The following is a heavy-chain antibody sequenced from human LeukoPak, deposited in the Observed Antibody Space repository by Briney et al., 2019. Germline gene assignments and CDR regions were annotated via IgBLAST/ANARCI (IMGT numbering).Heavy chain of an antibody. Sequence: SETLPLTCTVSGGSISSYYWSWIRQPPGKGLEWIGYIYYSGSTNYNPSLKSRVTISVDTSKNQFSLKLSSVTAADTAVYYCARRAPYSYEWSTLDYWGQGTLVTVSS. CDR3: ARRAPYSYEWSTLDY. J-gene: IGHJ4*02. CDR1: GGSISSYY. D-gene: IGHD5-18*01. V-gene: IGHV4-59*08. CDR2: IYYSGST.